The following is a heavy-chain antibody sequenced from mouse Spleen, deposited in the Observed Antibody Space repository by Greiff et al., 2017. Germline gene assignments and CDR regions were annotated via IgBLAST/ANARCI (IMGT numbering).Heavy chain of an antibody. D-gene: IGHD2-14*01. J-gene: IGHJ2*01. CDR3: ARSGDRGY. CDR2: INPGSGGT. CDR1: GYAFTNYL. Sequence: QVQLQQSGAELVRPGTSVKVSCKASGYAFTNYLIEWVKQRPGQGLEWIGVINPGSGGTNYNEKFKGKATLTADKSSSTAYMQLSSLTSEDSAVYFCARSGDRGYWGQGTTLTVSS. V-gene: IGHV1-54*01.